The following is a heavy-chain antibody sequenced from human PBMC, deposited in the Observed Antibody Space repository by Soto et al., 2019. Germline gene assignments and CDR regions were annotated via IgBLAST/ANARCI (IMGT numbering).Heavy chain of an antibody. CDR2: INGDGTKI. CDR1: GFTFGSYW. V-gene: IGHV3-74*01. D-gene: IGHD5-18*01. J-gene: IGHJ4*02. Sequence: EVQLLQSGGGFVQPGGSLRLSCAASGFTFGSYWMHWVRQAPGKGLMWVSHINGDGTKISYADSVKGQFTISRDNANSTLYLEMTSPTVDYTAVYFCARDAIVYSYGYGAWGQGNRVTVSS. CDR3: ARDAIVYSYGYGA.